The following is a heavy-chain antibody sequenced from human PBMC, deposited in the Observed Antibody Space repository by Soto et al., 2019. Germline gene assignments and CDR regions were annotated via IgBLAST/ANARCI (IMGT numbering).Heavy chain of an antibody. D-gene: IGHD3-22*01. CDR2: INSDGSNT. Sequence: PGGSLRLSCAASGFTFSSYWMHWVRQAPGKGLVWVSRINSDGSNTGYADSVKGRFTISRDNSKNTVYLQMSSLRVEDTAVYYCVKGEYYYDSSGYYPFDYWGQGTLVTVSS. J-gene: IGHJ4*02. V-gene: IGHV3-74*01. CDR3: VKGEYYYDSSGYYPFDY. CDR1: GFTFSSYW.